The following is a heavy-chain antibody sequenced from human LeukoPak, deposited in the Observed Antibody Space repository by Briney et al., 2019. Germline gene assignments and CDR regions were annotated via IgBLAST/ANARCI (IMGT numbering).Heavy chain of an antibody. D-gene: IGHD4-17*01. CDR3: ASRSSTVATFPFHY. V-gene: IGHV1-2*02. J-gene: IGHJ4*02. Sequence: ASVKVSCKASGYTFTGYYMHWVRQAPGQGLEWMGWINPDSGRTNYARMFQGRVTMTRDTSINTAYMELSRLRSDDTAVYYCASRSSTVATFPFHYWGQGTLVTVSS. CDR1: GYTFTGYY. CDR2: INPDSGRT.